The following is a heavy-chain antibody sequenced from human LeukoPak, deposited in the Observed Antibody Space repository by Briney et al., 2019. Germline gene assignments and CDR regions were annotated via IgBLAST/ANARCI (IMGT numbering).Heavy chain of an antibody. CDR1: GYTFTSYY. CDR3: ARDPGDVYYYGMDV. D-gene: IGHD3-10*01. J-gene: IGHJ6*02. CDR2: INPSGGST. V-gene: IGHV1-46*01. Sequence: GSSVKVSCKASGYTFTSYYMYWVRQAPGQGLEWMGIINPSGGSTSYAQKFQGRVTMTRDTSTSTVYMELSSLRSDDTAVYYCARDPGDVYYYGMDVWGQGTTVTVSS.